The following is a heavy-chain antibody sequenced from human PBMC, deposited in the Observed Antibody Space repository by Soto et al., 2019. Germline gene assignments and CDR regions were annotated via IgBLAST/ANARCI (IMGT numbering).Heavy chain of an antibody. V-gene: IGHV1-18*04. J-gene: IGHJ4*02. CDR3: ARARMYSWAYHDY. D-gene: IGHD1-26*01. CDR1: GYTFSNFG. CDR2: ITPYNGNA. Sequence: QVQLVQSGAEVENPGASVKVTCKASGYTFSNFGINWVRQAPGQGLEWMGWITPYNGNANYAQKYQDRLTVTTDTSTNTAYLELRSLRSDDTAVYFCARARMYSWAYHDYWGQGTLVTVSS.